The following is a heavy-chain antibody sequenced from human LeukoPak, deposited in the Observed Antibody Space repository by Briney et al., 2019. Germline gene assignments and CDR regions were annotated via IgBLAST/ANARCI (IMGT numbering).Heavy chain of an antibody. J-gene: IGHJ6*02. CDR3: ARERGDFGVTRNYYYYYYGMDV. CDR2: IYSGGST. V-gene: IGHV3-66*01. CDR1: GFTVSSNY. Sequence: PGGSLRLSCAASGFTVSSNYMSWVRQAPGKGLEWVSVIYSGGSTYYADSVKGRFTISRDNSKNTLYLQMNSLRAEDTAVYYCARERGDFGVTRNYYYYYYGMDVWGQGTTVTVSS. D-gene: IGHD3-3*01.